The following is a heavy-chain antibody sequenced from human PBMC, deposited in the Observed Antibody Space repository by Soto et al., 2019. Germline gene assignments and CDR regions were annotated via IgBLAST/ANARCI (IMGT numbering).Heavy chain of an antibody. CDR2: ISAYNGNT. V-gene: IGHV1-18*01. CDR3: ASIMEAFYGMDV. CDR1: GYTFTSYG. J-gene: IGHJ6*02. Sequence: ASVKFSCKASGYTFTSYGISWVRQAPGQGLEWMGWISAYNGNTNYAQKLQGRVTMTTDTSTSTAYMELRSLRSDDTAVYYCASIMEAFYGMDVWGQGTTVTVSS. D-gene: IGHD2-8*01.